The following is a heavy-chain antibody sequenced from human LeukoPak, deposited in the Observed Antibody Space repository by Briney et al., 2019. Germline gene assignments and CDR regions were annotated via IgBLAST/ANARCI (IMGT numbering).Heavy chain of an antibody. CDR3: ARDKTIFGVVILND. CDR1: GYTFTSYG. Sequence: ASVKVSCKASGYTFTSYGISWVRQAPGQGLEWMGWINPNSGGTNYAQKFQGRVTMTRDTSISTAYMELSRLRSDDTAVYYCARDKTIFGVVILNDWGQGTLVTVSS. CDR2: INPNSGGT. V-gene: IGHV1-2*02. J-gene: IGHJ4*02. D-gene: IGHD3-3*01.